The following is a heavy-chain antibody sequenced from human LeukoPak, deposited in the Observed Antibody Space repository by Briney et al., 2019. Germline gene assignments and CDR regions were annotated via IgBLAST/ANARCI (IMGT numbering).Heavy chain of an antibody. D-gene: IGHD6-13*01. CDR1: GGSISSYY. CDR3: ARDRARIAAAGTIVTYGMDV. V-gene: IGHV4-39*07. Sequence: PSETLSLTCTVSGGSISSYYWSWIRQPPGKGLEWIGSIYYSGSTYYNPSLKSRVTISVDTSKNQFSLKLSSVTAADTAVYYCARDRARIAAAGTIVTYGMDVWGQGTTVTVSS. J-gene: IGHJ6*02. CDR2: IYYSGST.